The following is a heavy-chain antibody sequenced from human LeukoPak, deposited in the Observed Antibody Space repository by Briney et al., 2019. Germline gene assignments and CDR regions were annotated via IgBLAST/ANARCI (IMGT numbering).Heavy chain of an antibody. Sequence: GGSLRLSCAASGFPFSTYWMSWVRQAPGKGLEWVANIKQDGSEKYYVDSVKGRFTISRDNAKNSLYLQMNSLRADDTALYYCARDFILAGSHDVFDIWGQGTMVTVSS. CDR2: IKQDGSEK. CDR3: ARDFILAGSHDVFDI. D-gene: IGHD3-10*01. J-gene: IGHJ3*02. CDR1: GFPFSTYW. V-gene: IGHV3-7*03.